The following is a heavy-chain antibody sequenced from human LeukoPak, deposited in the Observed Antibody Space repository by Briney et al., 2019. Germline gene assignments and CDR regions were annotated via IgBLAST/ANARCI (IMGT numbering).Heavy chain of an antibody. D-gene: IGHD2-21*02. J-gene: IGHJ4*02. CDR2: IYTSGST. CDR1: GGSISSYY. CDR3: AKTVWSRLAAGLDS. V-gene: IGHV4-4*07. Sequence: SETLSLTCTVSGGSISSYYWSWIRQPAGKGLEWIGRIYTSGSTNYNPSLKSRVTMSVDTSKNQFSLKVNSVTATDTAVYYCAKTVWSRLAAGLDSWGQGTLVTVSS.